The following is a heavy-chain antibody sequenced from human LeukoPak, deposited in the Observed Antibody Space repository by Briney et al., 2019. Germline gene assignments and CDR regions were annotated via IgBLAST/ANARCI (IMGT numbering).Heavy chain of an antibody. CDR1: GYTFTSFG. V-gene: IGHV1-18*01. J-gene: IGHJ4*02. CDR3: ARRSGGSSDLDY. Sequence: ASVKVSCKASGYTFTSFGISWVRQAPGQGLEWMGWISTYNGHTKYAQMFQGRVTMTTDTSTSTAYMDLRSLRSDDTAMYYCARRSGGSSDLDYWGQGTLVTVSS. D-gene: IGHD2-15*01. CDR2: ISTYNGHT.